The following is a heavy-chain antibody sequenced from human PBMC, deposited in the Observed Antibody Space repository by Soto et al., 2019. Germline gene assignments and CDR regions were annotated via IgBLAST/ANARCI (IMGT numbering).Heavy chain of an antibody. V-gene: IGHV3-23*01. CDR3: AKETAVGSDIHDYYGMDI. J-gene: IGHJ6*02. D-gene: IGHD3-10*01. Sequence: EVQLLESGGGLVQPGGSLRLSCAASGFTFSSHAMSWVRQAPGQGLEWVSVISGSGGSTNYADSVKGRFTISRDNSKNTLYLQMNSLSAEDTALCYCAKETAVGSDIHDYYGMDIWGQGTTVTVSS. CDR1: GFTFSSHA. CDR2: ISGSGGST.